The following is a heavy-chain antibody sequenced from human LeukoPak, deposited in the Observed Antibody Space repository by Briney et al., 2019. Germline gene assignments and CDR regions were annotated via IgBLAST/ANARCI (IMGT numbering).Heavy chain of an antibody. Sequence: GGSLRLSCAASGFTFSSYWMTWVRQAPGKGLEWVATIKQDGSEKNYVDSVKGRFTISRDNGKDSLYLQMNSLRAEDTAVYYCARGLAVGYWGQGTLVTVSS. J-gene: IGHJ4*02. CDR2: IKQDGSEK. CDR1: GFTFSSYW. V-gene: IGHV3-7*05. CDR3: ARGLAVGY.